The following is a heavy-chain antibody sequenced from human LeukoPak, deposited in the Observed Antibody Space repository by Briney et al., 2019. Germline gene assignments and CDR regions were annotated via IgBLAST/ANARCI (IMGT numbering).Heavy chain of an antibody. CDR1: GFTFSSYG. D-gene: IGHD1-26*01. CDR2: IRYDGSPK. V-gene: IGHV3-30*02. CDR3: ARGSGEGATTNDY. J-gene: IGHJ4*02. Sequence: GGSLRLSCAASGFTFSSYGMHWVRQAPGKGLEWVAFIRYDGSPKYYADSVKGRFTISRDNSKNTLYLQMNSLRAEDTAVYYCARGSGEGATTNDYWGQGTLVTVSS.